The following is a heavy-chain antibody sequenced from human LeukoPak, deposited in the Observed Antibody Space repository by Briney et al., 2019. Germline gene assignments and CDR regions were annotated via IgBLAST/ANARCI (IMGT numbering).Heavy chain of an antibody. CDR2: ISWNSGSI. V-gene: IGHV3-9*01. CDR3: AKDLGDYYGMDV. CDR1: GFSFTSYA. Sequence: GGSLRLSCAASGFSFTSYAMSWVRQAPGKGLDWASGISWNSGSIGYADSVKGRFTISRDNAKNSLYLQMNSLRAEDTALYYCAKDLGDYYGMDVWGQGTTVTVSS. J-gene: IGHJ6*02.